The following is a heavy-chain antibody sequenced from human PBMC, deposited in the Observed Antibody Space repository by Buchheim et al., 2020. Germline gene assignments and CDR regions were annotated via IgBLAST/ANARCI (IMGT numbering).Heavy chain of an antibody. J-gene: IGHJ4*02. CDR1: GYTFTSYY. CDR3: AREAMIVVVKSGSFDY. V-gene: IGHV1-46*03. Sequence: QVQLVQSGAEVKKPGASAKVSCQASGYTFTSYYMPWVRQAPGQGLEWMGIINPSGGSTSYAQKLQGRVTMTRETATSTVYMELSSLRSEDTAVYYCAREAMIVVVKSGSFDYWGKGTL. D-gene: IGHD3-22*01. CDR2: INPSGGST.